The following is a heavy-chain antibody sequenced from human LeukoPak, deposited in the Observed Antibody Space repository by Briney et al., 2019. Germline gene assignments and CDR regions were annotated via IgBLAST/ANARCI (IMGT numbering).Heavy chain of an antibody. CDR3: TRGYRGLPDFEY. V-gene: IGHV4-4*07. D-gene: IGHD1-26*01. J-gene: IGHJ4*02. CDR2: FYTSGSA. Sequence: SETLSLTCTVFGDSIGTFYWSWIRQSAGKGLEWIGRFYTSGSANYNASLKCRATMSVDTSKNQFFLKLISVTAADTAIYYCTRGYRGLPDFEYWGQGILVTVSS. CDR1: GDSIGTFY.